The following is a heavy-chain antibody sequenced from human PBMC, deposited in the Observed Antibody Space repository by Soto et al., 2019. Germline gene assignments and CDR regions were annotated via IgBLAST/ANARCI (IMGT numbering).Heavy chain of an antibody. D-gene: IGHD5-18*01. CDR3: ARGSWIQLWLEGGNYYYGMDV. CDR2: IIPIFGTA. Sequence: QVQLVQSGAEVKKPGSSVKVSCKASGGTFSSYAISWVRQAPGQGLEWMGGIIPIFGTANYAQKFQGRVTITADESTSTAYMGLSSLRSEDTAVYYCARGSWIQLWLEGGNYYYGMDVWGQGTTVTVSS. CDR1: GGTFSSYA. J-gene: IGHJ6*02. V-gene: IGHV1-69*01.